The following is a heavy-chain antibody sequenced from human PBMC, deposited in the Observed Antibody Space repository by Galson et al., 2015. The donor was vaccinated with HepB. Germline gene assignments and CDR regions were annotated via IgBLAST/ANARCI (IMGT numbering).Heavy chain of an antibody. J-gene: IGHJ4*02. CDR2: ISGSGGHT. CDR3: ARGRYGGNDYHPLDD. CDR1: GFTFNKFA. D-gene: IGHD5-12*01. V-gene: IGHV3-23*01. Sequence: SLRLSCAASGFTFNKFAMSWVRQAPGRGLEWVSGISGSGGHTFYADSVKGRFTISRDNSKNTLHLQMNSLRAEDTAVFYCARGRYGGNDYHPLDDWGLGTLVTVSS.